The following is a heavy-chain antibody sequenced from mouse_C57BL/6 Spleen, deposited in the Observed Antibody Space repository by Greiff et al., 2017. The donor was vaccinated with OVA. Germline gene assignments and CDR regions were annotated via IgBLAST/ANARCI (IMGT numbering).Heavy chain of an antibody. CDR2: ISSGGSYT. D-gene: IGHD1-1*01. J-gene: IGHJ1*03. CDR1: GFTFSSYG. Sequence: DVKLVESGGDLVKPGGSLKLSCAASGFTFSSYGMSWVRQTPDKRLEWVATISSGGSYTYYPDSVKGRFTISRDNAKNTLYLQMSSLKSEDTAMYYCARQEVARYFDVWGTGTTVTVSS. CDR3: ARQEVARYFDV. V-gene: IGHV5-6*02.